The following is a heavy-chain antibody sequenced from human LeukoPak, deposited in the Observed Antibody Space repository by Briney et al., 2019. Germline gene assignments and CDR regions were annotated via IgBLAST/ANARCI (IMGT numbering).Heavy chain of an antibody. Sequence: GGSLRLSCAVSGFSFSSYAMTWVRQAPGKGLEWVSTISESGGGSYSGGGTYYRDSVKGRFIISKDGSTNTLFLQMDSLRADDTGIYYCAKGKVNHLGALDYWGQGALVTVSS. CDR1: GFSFSSYA. J-gene: IGHJ4*02. CDR2: ISESGGGSYSGGGT. V-gene: IGHV3-23*01. CDR3: AKGKVNHLGALDY. D-gene: IGHD1-26*01.